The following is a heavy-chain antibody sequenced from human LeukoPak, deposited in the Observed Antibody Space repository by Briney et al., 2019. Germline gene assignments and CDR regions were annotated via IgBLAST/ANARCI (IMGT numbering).Heavy chain of an antibody. CDR1: GFTFSSYN. Sequence: PGGPLRLSCAASGFTFSSYNMNWVRQAPGKGLEWIGEINHSGSTNYNPSLKSRVTISVDTSKNQFSLKLSSVTAADTAVYYCARGNFAPHYYYYYYMDVWGKGTTVTVSS. J-gene: IGHJ6*03. D-gene: IGHD5-24*01. V-gene: IGHV4-34*01. CDR3: ARGNFAPHYYYYYYMDV. CDR2: INHSGST.